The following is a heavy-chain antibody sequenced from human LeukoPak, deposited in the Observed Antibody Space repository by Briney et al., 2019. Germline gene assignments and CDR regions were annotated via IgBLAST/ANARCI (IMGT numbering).Heavy chain of an antibody. CDR3: TRVIVAVPGYFDYFDF. V-gene: IGHV3-7*01. CDR2: INEDKSNK. Sequence: AGSLRLSCTASGFSFSNHYMKWIRPPPGKGLEWVANINEDKSNKWNLGTVKGRFNVFRDNARNSLYLQMNSLRVEDTAVYYCTRVIVAVPGYFDYFDFWGQGVLVTVSS. CDR1: GFSFSNHY. J-gene: IGHJ4*02. D-gene: IGHD6-19*01.